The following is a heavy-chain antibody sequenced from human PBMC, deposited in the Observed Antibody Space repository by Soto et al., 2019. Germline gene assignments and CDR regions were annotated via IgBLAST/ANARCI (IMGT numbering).Heavy chain of an antibody. CDR1: GGSISSSSYY. J-gene: IGHJ4*02. D-gene: IGHD4-17*01. CDR2: IYYSGST. CDR3: ARPSGGDYASLGLYYFDY. V-gene: IGHV4-39*01. Sequence: QLQLQESGPGLVKPSETLSLTCTVSGGSISSSSYYWGWIRQPPGKGLEWIGSIYYSGSTYYNPSLKSRVTISVDTSKNQFSLKLSSVTAADTAVYYCARPSGGDYASLGLYYFDYWGQGTLVTVSS.